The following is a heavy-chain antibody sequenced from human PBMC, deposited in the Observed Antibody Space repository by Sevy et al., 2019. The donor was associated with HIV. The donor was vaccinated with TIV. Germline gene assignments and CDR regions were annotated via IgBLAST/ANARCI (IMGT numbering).Heavy chain of an antibody. CDR2: INPNNGGT. D-gene: IGHD4-17*01. CDR1: RYTFNDYY. V-gene: IGHV1-2*02. Sequence: ASVKVSCKAARYTFNDYYVHWVRQGPGQGLEWMGWINPNNGGTMYAQRFQGRVTVTRDTSINTAYMELGSLTSDDTAVYYCARLTTMPTSDDYGMDVWGQGTTVTVSS. J-gene: IGHJ6*02. CDR3: ARLTTMPTSDDYGMDV.